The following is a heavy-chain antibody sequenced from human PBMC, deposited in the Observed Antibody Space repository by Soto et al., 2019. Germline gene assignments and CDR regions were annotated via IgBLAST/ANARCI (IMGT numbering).Heavy chain of an antibody. D-gene: IGHD6-6*01. V-gene: IGHV3-30*18. Sequence: SGGSLRLSCAVSGFTFSDYGMHWVRQAPGKGLEWVAVMSYAGSYKYYADSVKGRFTISRDLSGNTLFLQMNSLRLEDTAVYFCAKEVYPRTVLDSSSPWGDYWGQGTLVTVSS. CDR3: AKEVYPRTVLDSSSPWGDY. J-gene: IGHJ4*02. CDR1: GFTFSDYG. CDR2: MSYAGSYK.